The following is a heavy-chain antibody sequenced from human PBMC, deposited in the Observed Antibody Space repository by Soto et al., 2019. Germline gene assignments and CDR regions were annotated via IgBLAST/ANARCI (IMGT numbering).Heavy chain of an antibody. Sequence: SETLSLTCTVSGGSIRTYYWSWIRQPPGKGLEWIANMYYSGSTNYNPSLKSRVTISLDTSKNQISVKLSSVTAADTAVYYCARGTVTSFYFDFWGQGTLVTVSS. D-gene: IGHD4-17*01. CDR1: GGSIRTYY. CDR3: ARGTVTSFYFDF. V-gene: IGHV4-59*08. CDR2: MYYSGST. J-gene: IGHJ4*02.